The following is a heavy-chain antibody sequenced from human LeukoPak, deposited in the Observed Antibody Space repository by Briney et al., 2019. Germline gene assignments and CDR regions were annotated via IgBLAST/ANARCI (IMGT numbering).Heavy chain of an antibody. CDR1: GFSFNDYA. D-gene: IGHD4-17*01. CDR3: LQYNAGTI. J-gene: IGHJ4*02. CDR2: ISWNSDSI. V-gene: IGHV3-9*01. Sequence: PGRSLRLSCATSGFSFNDYAMHWVRQVPGKGLEWVSSISWNSDSIGYADSVKGRFTVSRDNAKNSLYLQMISLRADDTGVYYCLQYNAGTIWGQGTLVTVSS.